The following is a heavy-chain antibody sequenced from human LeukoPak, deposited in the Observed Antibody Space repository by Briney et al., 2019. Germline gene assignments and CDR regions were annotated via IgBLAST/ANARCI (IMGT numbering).Heavy chain of an antibody. J-gene: IGHJ4*02. V-gene: IGHV3-48*01. D-gene: IGHD2-2*02. CDR1: GFAFSSYS. CDR2: ISSGSRTI. Sequence: GGSLRLSCAASGFAFSSYSMNWVRQAPGRGLEWISYISSGSRTIYYADSVEGRFTISRDNGKNSLHLLLSSLRAADTAVYICVRESIPGHRDFDYWGQGTLITVSS. CDR3: VRESIPGHRDFDY.